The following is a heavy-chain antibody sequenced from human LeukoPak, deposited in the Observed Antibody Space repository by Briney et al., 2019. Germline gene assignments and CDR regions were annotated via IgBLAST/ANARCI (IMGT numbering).Heavy chain of an antibody. CDR3: AREGYGSGSYHSVGWRDWFDH. V-gene: IGHV3-33*01. Sequence: AGSLRLSCAASGFTFSSYGMHWVRQAPGKGLEWVAVIWYDGSNKYYADSVKGRFTISRDNSKNTLYLQMNRLKAEDTAVYYCAREGYGSGSYHSVGWRDWFDHWGQGTLVTVSS. CDR1: GFTFSSYG. D-gene: IGHD3-10*01. CDR2: IWYDGSNK. J-gene: IGHJ5*02.